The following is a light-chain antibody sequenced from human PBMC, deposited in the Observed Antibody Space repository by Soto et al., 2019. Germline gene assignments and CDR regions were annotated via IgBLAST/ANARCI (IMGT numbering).Light chain of an antibody. CDR1: QSLTSRY. V-gene: IGKV3-20*01. J-gene: IGKJ2*01. CDR3: QQYESSPPSYT. CDR2: GAS. Sequence: EIVLTQSPGTLSLSPGERATLSCRASQSLTSRYLAWYQQKPAQAPRRLIYGASRRATGIPDRCSGSGSGTHFTLTISRLEPEDFAVYYCQQYESSPPSYTFGQGTKLEIK.